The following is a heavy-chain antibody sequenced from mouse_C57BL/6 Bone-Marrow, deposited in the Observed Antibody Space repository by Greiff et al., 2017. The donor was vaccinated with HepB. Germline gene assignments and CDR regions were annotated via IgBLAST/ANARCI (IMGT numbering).Heavy chain of an antibody. CDR1: GFSLTSYG. J-gene: IGHJ3*01. V-gene: IGHV2-2*01. CDR3: ARNGGFSDYDEKFAY. CDR2: IWSGGST. Sequence: VQLQQSGPGLVQPSQSLSITCTVSGFSLTSYGVHWVRQSPGKGLEWLGVIWSGGSTDYNAAFISRLSISKDNSKSQVFFKMNSLQADDTAIYYCARNGGFSDYDEKFAYWGQGTLVTVSA. D-gene: IGHD2-4*01.